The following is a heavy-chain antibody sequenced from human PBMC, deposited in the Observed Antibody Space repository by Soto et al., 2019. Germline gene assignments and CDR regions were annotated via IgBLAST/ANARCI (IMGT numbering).Heavy chain of an antibody. D-gene: IGHD3-3*01. Sequence: QVQLVESGVGVVQPGRSLRLSCAASGFTFSSYGMHWVRQAPGKGLEWVAVIWYDGSNKYYADSVKGRFTISRDNSKNTLYLQMNSLRAEDTAVYYCARDLEAYDFWSGYSPNWFDPWGQGTLVTVSS. CDR1: GFTFSSYG. CDR2: IWYDGSNK. CDR3: ARDLEAYDFWSGYSPNWFDP. V-gene: IGHV3-33*01. J-gene: IGHJ5*02.